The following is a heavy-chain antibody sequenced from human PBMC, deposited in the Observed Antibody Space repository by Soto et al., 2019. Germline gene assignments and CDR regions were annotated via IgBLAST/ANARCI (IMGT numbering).Heavy chain of an antibody. CDR1: GFTFSIYA. Sequence: PGGSLRLSCSASGFTFSIYAMHWVRQAPGKGLEYVSSISTNGGSTHYADSVKGRFTISRDNSKNTQYLQMSSLRAGDTAVYYCVKGEYYYDSSGYYPFDYWGQGTLVTVSS. CDR3: VKGEYYYDSSGYYPFDY. V-gene: IGHV3-64D*06. CDR2: ISTNGGST. J-gene: IGHJ4*02. D-gene: IGHD3-22*01.